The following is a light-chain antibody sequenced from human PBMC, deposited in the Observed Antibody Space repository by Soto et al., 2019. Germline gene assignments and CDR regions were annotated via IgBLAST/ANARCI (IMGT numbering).Light chain of an antibody. CDR2: TAS. Sequence: DIQLTQSPSFLSASVGDRVTVTCRASQGINSYLAWYQQKPGKAPKLLIYTASTVQSGVPSRFSGSGSGTEFTLTITSLQHEDFAAYYCQQLYTYPLTFGGGTKVEIK. V-gene: IGKV1-9*01. CDR3: QQLYTYPLT. J-gene: IGKJ4*01. CDR1: QGINSY.